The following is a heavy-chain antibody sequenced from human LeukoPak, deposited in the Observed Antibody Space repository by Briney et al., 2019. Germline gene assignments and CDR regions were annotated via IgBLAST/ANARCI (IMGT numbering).Heavy chain of an antibody. V-gene: IGHV3-73*01. CDR2: IRSKTNNYAT. D-gene: IGHD3-22*01. J-gene: IGHJ3*02. CDR1: GFPFSGSD. CDR3: TKHNSDRSGYGAFDI. Sequence: GGSLSLSCAASGFPFSGSDIHWVRQASGKGLEWVGHIRSKTNNYATADAASVKGRFTFSRYDSKNTAYIQMNSLITEDTAVYYCTKHNSDRSGYGAFDIWGQGTMVTVSS.